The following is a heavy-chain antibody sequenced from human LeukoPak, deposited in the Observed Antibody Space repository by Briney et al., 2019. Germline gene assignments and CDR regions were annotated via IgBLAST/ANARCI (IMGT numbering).Heavy chain of an antibody. CDR1: GYPISSGYY. CDR3: ARRTISSGYYYYGYFDY. J-gene: IGHJ4*02. D-gene: IGHD3-22*01. CDR2: IYPTGST. V-gene: IGHV4-38-2*02. Sequence: SETLSLTCTVSGYPISSGYYWGWIRQPPGKGLEWIGNIYPTGSTYYNPSLKSRVTISVDTSKNQFSLKLSSVTAADTAVYYCARRTISSGYYYYGYFDYWGQGTLVTVSS.